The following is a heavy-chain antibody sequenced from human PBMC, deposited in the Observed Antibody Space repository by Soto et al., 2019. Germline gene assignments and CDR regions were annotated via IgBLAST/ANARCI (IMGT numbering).Heavy chain of an antibody. CDR2: ISWNSGSI. D-gene: IGHD5-18*01. CDR3: AKGSDTAMVDLDY. Sequence: PGGSLRLSCAASGSTFDDYAMHWVRQAPGKGLEWVSGISWNSGSIGYADSVKGRFTISRDNAKNSLYLQMNSLRAEDTALYYCAKGSDTAMVDLDYWGQGTLVTVSS. CDR1: GSTFDDYA. J-gene: IGHJ4*02. V-gene: IGHV3-9*01.